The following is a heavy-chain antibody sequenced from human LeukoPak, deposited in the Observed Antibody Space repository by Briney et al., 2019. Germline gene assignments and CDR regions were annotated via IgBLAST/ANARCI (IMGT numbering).Heavy chain of an antibody. CDR2: ITTFNDRT. J-gene: IGHJ4*02. CDR3: ARSGSSSWSSLLDY. CDR1: GYIFTSYG. Sequence: GASVKVSCKASGYIFTSYGITWVRQAPGQGLEWMGRITTFNDRTVLAEKFRGRVTPNTDTTTAYLTLRKLRSDDTAVYYCARSGSSSWSSLLDYWGQGSLVIVSS. D-gene: IGHD6-13*01. V-gene: IGHV1-18*04.